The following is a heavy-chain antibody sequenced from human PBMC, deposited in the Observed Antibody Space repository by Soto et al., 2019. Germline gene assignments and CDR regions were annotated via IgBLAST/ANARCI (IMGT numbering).Heavy chain of an antibody. Sequence: QVQLVQSGAEVKKPGASVKVSCKASGYTFTGYYMHWVRQAPGQGLEWMGWINPNSGGTNYAQKVQGWVTMTRDTSISTAYMELSRLRSDDTAVYYCARGERRTYYDILTAGFDYWGQGTLVTVSS. D-gene: IGHD3-9*01. J-gene: IGHJ4*02. CDR1: GYTFTGYY. CDR3: ARGERRTYYDILTAGFDY. CDR2: INPNSGGT. V-gene: IGHV1-2*04.